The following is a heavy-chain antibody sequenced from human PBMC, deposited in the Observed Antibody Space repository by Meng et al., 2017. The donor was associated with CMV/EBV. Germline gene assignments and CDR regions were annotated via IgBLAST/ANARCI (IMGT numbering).Heavy chain of an antibody. CDR2: IYYSGST. D-gene: IGHD5-24*01. CDR1: GGSISSGDYY. CDR3: ARAYQRPYGMDV. V-gene: IGHV4-30-4*08. Sequence: SETLSLTCTVSGGSISSGDYYWSWIRQPPGKGLEWIGYIYYSGSTYYNPSLKSRVTISVDTSKNQFSLKLSSVTAADTAVYYCARAYQRPYGMDVWGQGTTVTVSS. J-gene: IGHJ6*02.